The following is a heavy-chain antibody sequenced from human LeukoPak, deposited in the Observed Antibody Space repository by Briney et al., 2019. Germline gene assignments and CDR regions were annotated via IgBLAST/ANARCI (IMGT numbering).Heavy chain of an antibody. Sequence: GASVKVSCKASGYTFTGYYMHWVRQAPGQGLEWMGWINPNSGGTNYAQKFQGRVTMTRDTSISTAYMELSRLRSDDTAVYYCAREVGSFAYYFDYWGQGTLVTVSS. J-gene: IGHJ4*02. V-gene: IGHV1-2*02. CDR1: GYTFTGYY. CDR2: INPNSGGT. D-gene: IGHD3-10*01. CDR3: AREVGSFAYYFDY.